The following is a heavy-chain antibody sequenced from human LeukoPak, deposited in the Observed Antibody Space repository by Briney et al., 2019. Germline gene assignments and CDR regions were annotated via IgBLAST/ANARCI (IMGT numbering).Heavy chain of an antibody. CDR3: AKSASNTYSIGWSFDS. V-gene: IGHV3-11*01. Sequence: PGGSLRLSCAASGFTFSDYNMRWIRQAPGKGLEWVSSISRSGSTKYYADSVKGRFTISRDNAKNSLFLQMNSLRAEDTAVYYCAKSASNTYSIGWSFDSWGQGTLVTASS. CDR2: ISRSGSTK. J-gene: IGHJ4*02. D-gene: IGHD6-19*01. CDR1: GFTFSDYN.